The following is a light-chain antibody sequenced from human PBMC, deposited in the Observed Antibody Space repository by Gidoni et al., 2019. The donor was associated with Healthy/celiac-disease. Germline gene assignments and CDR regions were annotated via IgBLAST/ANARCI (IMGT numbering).Light chain of an antibody. V-gene: IGKV3-15*01. CDR3: QQYNNWHPLT. Sequence: EIVMTHSPATLSVSPGERATLSCRASQSVSSNLAWYQQKPGQAPRLLIYGASTRATGIPARFSGSGSGTEFTLTISSLQSEDFAVYYCQQYNNWHPLTFGGXTKVEIK. J-gene: IGKJ4*01. CDR1: QSVSSN. CDR2: GAS.